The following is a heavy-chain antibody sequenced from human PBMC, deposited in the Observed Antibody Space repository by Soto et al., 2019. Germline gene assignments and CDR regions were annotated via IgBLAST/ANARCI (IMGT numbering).Heavy chain of an antibody. CDR1: GYTFTSYY. CDR3: ARGEVTIYYYYGMDV. V-gene: IGHV1-46*01. D-gene: IGHD5-18*01. CDR2: INPSGGST. J-gene: IGHJ6*02. Sequence: ASVKVSCKASGYTFTSYYMHWVRQAPGQGLEWMGIINPSGGSTSYAQKFQGRVTMTRDTSTSTVYMELSSLRSEDTAVYYCARGEVTIYYYYGMDVWGQGTTVTVPS.